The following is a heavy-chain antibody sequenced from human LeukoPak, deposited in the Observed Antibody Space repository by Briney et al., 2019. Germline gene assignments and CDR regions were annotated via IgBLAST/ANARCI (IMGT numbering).Heavy chain of an antibody. V-gene: IGHV3-30-3*01. CDR1: GFTFSYNT. Sequence: GGSLRLSCAASGFTFSYNTMHWLRRAPGKGLEWVVLVSYDGSIKRYADSVKGRFTISRDNPNNILYLQMNSLRAEDTAVYYCARDGQGRATDAFDIWGQGTMVTVSS. J-gene: IGHJ3*02. CDR3: ARDGQGRATDAFDI. CDR2: VSYDGSIK. D-gene: IGHD1-26*01.